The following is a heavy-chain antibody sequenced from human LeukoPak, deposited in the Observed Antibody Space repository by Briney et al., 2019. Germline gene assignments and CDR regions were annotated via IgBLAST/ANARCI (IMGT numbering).Heavy chain of an antibody. D-gene: IGHD3-22*01. Sequence: SETLSLTCTVSGGSISSYYWSWIRQPPGKGREGIGYIYYSGNTNYNPSLKSRVTISVDTSKNQFSLRLTSVTAADTAVYYCARSFAYYYYDNSGTWDAFDIWGQGTMVTVSS. CDR1: GGSISSYY. V-gene: IGHV4-59*01. CDR2: IYYSGNT. J-gene: IGHJ3*02. CDR3: ARSFAYYYYDNSGTWDAFDI.